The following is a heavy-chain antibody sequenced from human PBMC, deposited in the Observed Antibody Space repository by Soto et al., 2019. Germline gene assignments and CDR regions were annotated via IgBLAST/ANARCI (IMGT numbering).Heavy chain of an antibody. V-gene: IGHV4-30-2*05. J-gene: IGHJ4*02. CDR2: IYHGGYT. Sequence: SETLSLTCAVSGGSISSGGYSWSWIRQPPGKGLEWIGYIYHGGYTYYNPSLRSRVTISVDTSKNQFSLKLSSVTAADTAVYYCARDYYDSSGYYETAYYFDYWGQGTLVTVSS. CDR3: ARDYYDSSGYYETAYYFDY. D-gene: IGHD3-22*01. CDR1: GGSISSGGYS.